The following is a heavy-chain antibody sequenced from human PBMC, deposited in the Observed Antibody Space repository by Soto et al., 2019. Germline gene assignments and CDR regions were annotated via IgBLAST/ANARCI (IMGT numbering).Heavy chain of an antibody. CDR3: AKDLIVGPGA. V-gene: IGHV3-9*01. CDR2: ISWNSGNI. D-gene: IGHD1-26*01. CDR1: GFIFDDYA. J-gene: IGHJ5*02. Sequence: EVQLVESGGGLVQPGRSLRLSCAASGFIFDDYAMHWVREAPGKGLEWVSGISWNSGNINYADSVKGRFTISRDSAKNFLYLQMNSLKPEDTALYYCAKDLIVGPGAWGQGTLVTVSS.